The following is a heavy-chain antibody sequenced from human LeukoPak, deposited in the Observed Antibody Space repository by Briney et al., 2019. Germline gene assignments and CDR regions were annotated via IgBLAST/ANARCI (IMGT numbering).Heavy chain of an antibody. V-gene: IGHV3-21*01. J-gene: IGHJ4*02. Sequence: GGSLRLSCAASGFTFSSYSMNWVRQAPGKGLEWVPSISSSSSYIYYAGSVKGRFTISRDNAKNSLYLQMNSLRAEDTAVYYCARVYRGSHFDYWGQGTLVTVSS. CDR2: ISSSSSYI. CDR1: GFTFSSYS. D-gene: IGHD1-26*01. CDR3: ARVYRGSHFDY.